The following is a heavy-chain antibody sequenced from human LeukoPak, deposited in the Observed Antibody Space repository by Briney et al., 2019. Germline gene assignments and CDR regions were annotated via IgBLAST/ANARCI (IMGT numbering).Heavy chain of an antibody. Sequence: ASVTVSRTASGYTFTGYYMHWVREAPGQGLEWMGWINPNSVGTHYAQKFQGRVTMTRDTSISTAYMELSRLRSVDTAVYYCARTPTGGDYWGQGTLVTVSS. CDR3: ARTPTGGDY. CDR1: GYTFTGYY. CDR2: INPNSVGT. V-gene: IGHV1-2*02. J-gene: IGHJ4*02. D-gene: IGHD4-17*01.